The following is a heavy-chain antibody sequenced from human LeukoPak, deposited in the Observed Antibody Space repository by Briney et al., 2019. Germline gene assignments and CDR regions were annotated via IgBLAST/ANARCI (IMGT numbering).Heavy chain of an antibody. V-gene: IGHV3-7*01. Sequence: GGSLRLSCAASEFTFSSYWMSWVRQAPGKGLEWVANIKQDGSEKYYVDSVKGRFTIPRDNAKNSLYLQMNSLRAEDTAVYYCARDLGPGQYYYYYIDVWGKGTTVTVSS. J-gene: IGHJ6*03. CDR3: ARDLGPGQYYYYYIDV. CDR2: IKQDGSEK. CDR1: EFTFSSYW.